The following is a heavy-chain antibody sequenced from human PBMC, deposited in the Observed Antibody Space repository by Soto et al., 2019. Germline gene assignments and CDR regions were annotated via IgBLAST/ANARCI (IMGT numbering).Heavy chain of an antibody. CDR2: IYPGDSDT. J-gene: IGHJ6*02. CDR3: ASHVAWSEGIVAGPYGMDV. D-gene: IGHD6-25*01. V-gene: IGHV5-51*01. Sequence: EVQLVQSGAEVKKPGESLQISCKGSGYSFTSYWIGWVRQMPGKGLEWMGIIYPGDSDTRYSPSFQGQVTISSDKSISTDYLEGSSMKASATAMYFCASHVAWSEGIVAGPYGMDVWGQGTTGTVSS. CDR1: GYSFTSYW.